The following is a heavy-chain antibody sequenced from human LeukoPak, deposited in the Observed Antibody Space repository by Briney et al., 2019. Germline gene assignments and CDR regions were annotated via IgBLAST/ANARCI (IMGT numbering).Heavy chain of an antibody. J-gene: IGHJ3*02. Sequence: PGRSMRLSCAASGFTFSSYSMNWVRQAPGKLMEWVSSISSSSSYIYYADSVKGRFTISRDNAKNSLYLQMNSLRAEDTAVYYCARDAFDIWGQGTMVTVSS. CDR2: ISSSSSYI. CDR1: GFTFSSYS. V-gene: IGHV3-21*01. CDR3: ARDAFDI.